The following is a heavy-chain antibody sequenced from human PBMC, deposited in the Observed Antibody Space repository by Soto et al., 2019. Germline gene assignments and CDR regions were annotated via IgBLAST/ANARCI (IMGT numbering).Heavy chain of an antibody. CDR1: GFTFSSYS. CDR3: ASRDTEYYYDSSGYYQGY. D-gene: IGHD3-22*01. J-gene: IGHJ4*02. CDR2: ISSSSSYI. V-gene: IGHV3-21*01. Sequence: GGSLRLSCAASGFTFSSYSMNWVRQAPGKGLEWVSSISSSSSYIYYADSVKGRFTISRDNAKNSLYLQMNSLRAEDTAVYYCASRDTEYYYDSSGYYQGYWGQGTLVTVSS.